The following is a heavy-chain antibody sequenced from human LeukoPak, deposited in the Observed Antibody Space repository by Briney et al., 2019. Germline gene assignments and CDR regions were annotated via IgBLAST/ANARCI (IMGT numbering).Heavy chain of an antibody. CDR3: ARDPGYGSVYYYYGMDV. CDR2: IIPIFGIA. V-gene: IGHV1-69*04. CDR1: GGTFSSYA. Sequence: SVKVSCKASGGTFSSYAISWVRQAPGQGLEWMGRIIPIFGIANYAQKFQGRVTITADKSTSTAYMELSSLRSEDTAVYYCARDPGYGSVYYYYGMDVWGQGTTVTVSS. D-gene: IGHD4-17*01. J-gene: IGHJ6*02.